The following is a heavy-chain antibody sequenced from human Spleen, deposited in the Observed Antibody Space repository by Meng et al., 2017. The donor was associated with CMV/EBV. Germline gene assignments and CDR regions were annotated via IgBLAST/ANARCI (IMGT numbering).Heavy chain of an antibody. Sequence: QVQLVESGGGVVQPVRSLKLSCRASAFTFNTHSTHWVRQAPGKGLEWVAVISYDGSNKYYADSVKGRFTISRDNSKNTLYLQMNSLRAEDTAVYYCARGWQWLVNWGQGTLVTVSS. J-gene: IGHJ4*02. CDR1: AFTFNTHS. CDR2: ISYDGSNK. CDR3: ARGWQWLVN. D-gene: IGHD6-19*01. V-gene: IGHV3-30-3*01.